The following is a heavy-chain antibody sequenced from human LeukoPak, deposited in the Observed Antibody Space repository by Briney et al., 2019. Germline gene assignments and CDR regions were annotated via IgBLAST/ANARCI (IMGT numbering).Heavy chain of an antibody. CDR2: ISGNGGTT. J-gene: IGHJ3*02. CDR3: AKAPKATAGNGNAFDI. CDR1: GFTFSTYA. V-gene: IGHV3-23*01. Sequence: GSLRLSCAASGFTFSTYAMSWVRQAPGKGLEWVSVISGNGGTTYYVDSVKGRFTISRDNSKNTVYLEMNSLGADDTAEYYCAKAPKATAGNGNAFDIWGQGTMVTVSS. D-gene: IGHD6-13*01.